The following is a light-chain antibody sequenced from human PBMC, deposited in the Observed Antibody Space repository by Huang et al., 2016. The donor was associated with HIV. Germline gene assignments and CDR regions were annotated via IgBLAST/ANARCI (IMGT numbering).Light chain of an antibody. V-gene: IGKV1-9*01. Sequence: ILLTQSPSSLSASLGDRVPITCRASQGISSYLAWYQQKPGKAPKLLISAAATLQRGVPSRFSGSGSGTDFTLTISSLQPEDFATYYCQQLNSYPPKFGRGTKVEIK. J-gene: IGKJ1*01. CDR3: QQLNSYPPK. CDR1: QGISSY. CDR2: AAA.